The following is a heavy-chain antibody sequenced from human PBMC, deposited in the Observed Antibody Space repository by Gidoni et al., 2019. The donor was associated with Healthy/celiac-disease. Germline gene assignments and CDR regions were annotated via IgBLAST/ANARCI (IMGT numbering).Heavy chain of an antibody. V-gene: IGHV3-9*01. CDR3: AKDIWGGDANPHYFDY. D-gene: IGHD3-16*01. CDR2: ISWNSGRI. CDR1: GFTFDDYA. Sequence: EVQLVESGGGLVQPGRSLRLSCTASGFTFDDYAMHWVRQAPGKGLEWVSGISWNSGRIGYADSVKGRFTISRDNAKNSLYLQMNSLRAEDTALYYCAKDIWGGDANPHYFDYWGQGTLVTVSS. J-gene: IGHJ4*02.